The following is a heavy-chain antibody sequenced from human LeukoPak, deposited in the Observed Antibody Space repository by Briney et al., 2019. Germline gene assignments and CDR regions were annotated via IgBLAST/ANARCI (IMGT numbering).Heavy chain of an antibody. V-gene: IGHV4-34*01. CDR3: ARRNSEYDSSGYRYAFDI. CDR2: IYYSGST. D-gene: IGHD3-22*01. J-gene: IGHJ3*02. CDR1: AGSFSGYY. Sequence: SETLSLTCAVYAGSFSGYYWSWIRQPPGKGLEWIGSIYYSGSTYYNPSLKSRVTISVDTSKNQFSLKLSSVTAADTAVYYCARRNSEYDSSGYRYAFDIWGQGTMVTVSS.